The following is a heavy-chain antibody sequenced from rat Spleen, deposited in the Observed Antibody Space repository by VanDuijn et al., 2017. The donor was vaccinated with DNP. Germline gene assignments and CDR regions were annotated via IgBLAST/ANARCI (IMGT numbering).Heavy chain of an antibody. J-gene: IGHJ2*01. CDR2: IWAGGST. CDR3: TRDDIGTTRFDY. Sequence: QVQLEESGPGLMQPSETLSLTCTVSGFSLTSNGVGWVRQPLGKGLVWMGTIWAGGSTNYNSALKSRLSISRDTSKSQVCLKMNSLQTEDTAIYFCTRDDIGTTRFDYWGQGVLVTVSS. V-gene: IGHV2-72*01. CDR1: GFSLTSNG. D-gene: IGHD1-5*01.